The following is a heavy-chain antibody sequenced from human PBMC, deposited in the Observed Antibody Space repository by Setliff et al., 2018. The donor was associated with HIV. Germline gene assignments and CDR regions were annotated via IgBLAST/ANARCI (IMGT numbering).Heavy chain of an antibody. J-gene: IGHJ3*02. Sequence: PSETLSLTCSVSSYSISSGSYYWSWIRLPAGKGREWIGQIHTSESTNYNPSIKSRLTISIDTSKNQFSLKLNSVTATDTAVYYCARHRPWEVDVFDIWGQGTMVTVSS. V-gene: IGHV4-61*09. CDR1: SYSISSGSYY. CDR2: IHTSEST. D-gene: IGHD1-26*01. CDR3: ARHRPWEVDVFDI.